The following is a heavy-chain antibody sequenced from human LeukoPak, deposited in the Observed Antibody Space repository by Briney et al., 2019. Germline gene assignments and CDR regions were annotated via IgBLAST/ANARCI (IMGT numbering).Heavy chain of an antibody. CDR2: ISGSGGSV. Sequence: GGSLRLSCAASGFTFSNYAMTWVRQAPGEGLQWVSAISGSGGSVYYADPVKGRLTISRDNSKNTLHLQMNSLSADDTALYYCAKERTPNYYGSGLDYWGQGTLVSVSS. V-gene: IGHV3-23*01. D-gene: IGHD3-10*01. J-gene: IGHJ4*02. CDR3: AKERTPNYYGSGLDY. CDR1: GFTFSNYA.